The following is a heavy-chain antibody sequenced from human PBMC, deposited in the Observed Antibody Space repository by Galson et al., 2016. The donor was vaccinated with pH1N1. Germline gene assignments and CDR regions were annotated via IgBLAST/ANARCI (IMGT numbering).Heavy chain of an antibody. V-gene: IGHV4-59*02. Sequence: SETLSLTCTVSGGSVSTNYYSWIRQSPGKGLEWIAYIYYNGNTKYNPSLKSRVTISLDTSKNQVSLNLTSVTAADTAIYYCAKEGASRSAGYFESWGQGALVTVSS. CDR1: GGSVSTNY. J-gene: IGHJ4*02. CDR3: AKEGASRSAGYFES. CDR2: IYYNGNT. D-gene: IGHD1-26*01.